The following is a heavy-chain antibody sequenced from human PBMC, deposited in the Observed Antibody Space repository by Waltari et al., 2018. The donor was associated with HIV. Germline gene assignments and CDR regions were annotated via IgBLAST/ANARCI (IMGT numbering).Heavy chain of an antibody. Sequence: QLQLLESGPGLVEPSQNLSLTCTVSGGSISNGGYYWNWIRQHPGKGLEWIGYIYYSGYIYYNPSLESRVTISIDTSKNQFSLKLTSMTAADTAVYYCASRSGGSSRPFDYWGQGTPVTVSS. V-gene: IGHV4-31*03. D-gene: IGHD6-13*01. CDR3: ASRSGGSSRPFDY. CDR2: IYYSGYI. J-gene: IGHJ4*02. CDR1: GGSISNGGYY.